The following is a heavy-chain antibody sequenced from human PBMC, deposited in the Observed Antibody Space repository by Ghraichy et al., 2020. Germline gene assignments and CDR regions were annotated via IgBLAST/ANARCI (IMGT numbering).Heavy chain of an antibody. V-gene: IGHV3-7*04. CDR1: GFTFSSYW. J-gene: IGHJ6*03. D-gene: IGHD5-18*01. CDR2: IKQDGSEK. CDR3: ARESRGYSYGYDYYYYYMDV. Sequence: GGSLRLSCAASGFTFSSYWMSWVRQAPGKGLEWVANIKQDGSEKYYVDSVKGRFTISRDNAKNSLYLQMNSLRAEDTAVYYCARESRGYSYGYDYYYYYMDVWGKGTTVTVSS.